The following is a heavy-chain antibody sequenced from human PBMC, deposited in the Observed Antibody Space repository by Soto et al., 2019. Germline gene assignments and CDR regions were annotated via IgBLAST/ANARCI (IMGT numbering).Heavy chain of an antibody. D-gene: IGHD7-27*01. CDR2: IGGTDGDSDGVP. CDR1: GFILNNYA. CDR3: VKRGRNWGAFDF. Sequence: VQLLESGGDLVQPGGSLRLSCVASGFILNNYAMSWVRQAPGKGLEWVSTIGGTDGDSDGVPWYEDSVKGRFTISRDRSGNNLLSDMGKLKGGDSALYYCVKRGRNWGAFDFWGQGTTVVVSS. V-gene: IGHV3-23*01. J-gene: IGHJ3*01.